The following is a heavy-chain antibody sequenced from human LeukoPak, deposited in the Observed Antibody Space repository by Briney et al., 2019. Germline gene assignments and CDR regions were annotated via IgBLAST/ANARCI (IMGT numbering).Heavy chain of an antibody. V-gene: IGHV3-74*01. Sequence: GGSLRLSCAASGFTFSSYWMHWVRQAPGKGLVWVSRINSDGSSTSYADSVKGRFTISRDNAKNTLYLQMNSLRAEDTAAYYCARDFRGYYGSGILGGWGQGTLVTVSS. D-gene: IGHD3-10*01. CDR2: INSDGSST. CDR1: GFTFSSYW. CDR3: ARDFRGYYGSGILGG. J-gene: IGHJ4*02.